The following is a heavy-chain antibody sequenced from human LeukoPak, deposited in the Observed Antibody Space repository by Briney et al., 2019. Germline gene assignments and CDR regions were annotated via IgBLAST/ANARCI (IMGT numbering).Heavy chain of an antibody. CDR3: ARDLGDIVVVPAAIWFDP. CDR2: INPNSGGT. Sequence: ASVKVSCKASGYSFTGYYMHWVRQAPGQGLEWMGWINPNSGGTNYAQKFQGRVTMTRDTSIGTAYMELSRLRSDDTAVYYCARDLGDIVVVPAAIWFDPWGQGTLVTVSS. J-gene: IGHJ5*02. D-gene: IGHD2-2*01. CDR1: GYSFTGYY. V-gene: IGHV1-2*02.